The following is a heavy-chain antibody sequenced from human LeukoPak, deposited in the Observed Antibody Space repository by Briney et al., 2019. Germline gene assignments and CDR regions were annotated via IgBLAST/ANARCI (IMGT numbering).Heavy chain of an antibody. CDR1: GFTFSDYY. CDR2: ISSSGSTI. CDR3: ARSGGRITMVRGVPPNWFDP. Sequence: GGSLRLSCAASGFTFSDYYMSWIRQAPGKGLEWVSYISSSGSTIYYADSVKGRFTISRDNAKNSLYLQMNSLRAEDTAVYYCARSGGRITMVRGVPPNWFDPWGQGTLVTVSS. V-gene: IGHV3-11*01. J-gene: IGHJ5*02. D-gene: IGHD3-10*01.